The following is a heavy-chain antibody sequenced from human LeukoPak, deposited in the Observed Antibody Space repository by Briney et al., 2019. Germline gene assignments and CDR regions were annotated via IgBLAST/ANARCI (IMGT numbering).Heavy chain of an antibody. CDR1: GASITSSRYY. D-gene: IGHD3-10*01. Sequence: SETLSLTCTLSGASITSSRYYWGWIRQPPGKGLEWIGSIYYSGSTYYNPSLKSRVTISVDTSKNQFSLKLSSVTAADTAVYYSARRRVLLWFGELLKYNCFDPWGQGTLVTVSS. J-gene: IGHJ5*02. CDR2: IYYSGST. V-gene: IGHV4-39*01. CDR3: ARRRVLLWFGELLKYNCFDP.